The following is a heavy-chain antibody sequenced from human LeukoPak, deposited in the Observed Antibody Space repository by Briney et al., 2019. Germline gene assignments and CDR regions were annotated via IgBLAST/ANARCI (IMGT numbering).Heavy chain of an antibody. CDR3: ARGSAWFDP. J-gene: IGHJ5*02. CDR2: ISYDGSNK. V-gene: IGHV3-30*03. CDR1: GFTFRSYG. Sequence: PGRCLRLSCAASGFTFRSYGMHWVPRTPGKGLEWVAVISYDGSNKYYADSVKGRFTISRDNSKSTWSLQMNSLRVEDTAVYYCARGSAWFDPWGQGTLVTVSS.